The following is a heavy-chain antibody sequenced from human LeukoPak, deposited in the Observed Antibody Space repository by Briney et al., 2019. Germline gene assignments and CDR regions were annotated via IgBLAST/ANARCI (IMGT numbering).Heavy chain of an antibody. CDR3: ARGGGDWYFGL. CDR2: ISPYNGNT. Sequence: ASLKVSCKASGYTFTCYGINWVRQAPGQGLEWMGWISPYNGNTNYAQKLQGRVTMTTDTSTSTAYMELRSLRSDDTAVYYGARGGGDWYFGLWGRGTLVTVSS. D-gene: IGHD3-10*01. V-gene: IGHV1-18*04. CDR1: GYTFTCYG. J-gene: IGHJ2*01.